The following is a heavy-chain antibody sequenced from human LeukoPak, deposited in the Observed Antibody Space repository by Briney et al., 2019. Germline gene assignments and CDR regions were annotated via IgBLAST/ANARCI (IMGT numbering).Heavy chain of an antibody. J-gene: IGHJ4*02. V-gene: IGHV5-51*01. CDR3: ARHVDCSGGTCPLDY. CDR2: ISPGDSDT. Sequence: GESLKISCKGSGYTFSSYWIGWVRQMPGKGLEWMGIISPGDSDTRYGPSSQGQIPTSADKTINTAYLQWSSLKASDTGMYYCARHVDCSGGTCPLDYWGQGTLVTVSS. CDR1: GYTFSSYW. D-gene: IGHD2-15*01.